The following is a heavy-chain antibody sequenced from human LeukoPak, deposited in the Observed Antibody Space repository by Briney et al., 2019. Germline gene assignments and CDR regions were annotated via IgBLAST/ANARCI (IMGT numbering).Heavy chain of an antibody. Sequence: SSETLSLTCTVSGGSISSSGYYWGWIRQPPGKGLEWIGNIYYVGSTYYNPSLNSRVTISVDTSKNQFSLKLSSVTAADTAVYYCARAGYGDSDFDYWGQGTLVTVSS. V-gene: IGHV4-39*07. CDR3: ARAGYGDSDFDY. J-gene: IGHJ4*02. D-gene: IGHD4-17*01. CDR2: IYYVGST. CDR1: GGSISSSGYY.